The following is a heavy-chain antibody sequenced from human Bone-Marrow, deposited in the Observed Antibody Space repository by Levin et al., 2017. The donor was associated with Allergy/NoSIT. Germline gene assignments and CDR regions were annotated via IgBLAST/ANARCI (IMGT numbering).Heavy chain of an antibody. CDR2: ISTSGRHI. CDR1: GLIFSDYT. V-gene: IGHV3-21*01. D-gene: IGHD2-2*01. Sequence: GGSLRLSCAASGLIFSDYTMHWVRQAPGKGLEWLSSISTSGRHIYSADSLKGRFTISRDNAKKSVYLQMDSLRVEDTAVYFCVGLIAMPPSNWFDPWGQGTLVTVSS. J-gene: IGHJ5*02. CDR3: VGLIAMPPSNWFDP.